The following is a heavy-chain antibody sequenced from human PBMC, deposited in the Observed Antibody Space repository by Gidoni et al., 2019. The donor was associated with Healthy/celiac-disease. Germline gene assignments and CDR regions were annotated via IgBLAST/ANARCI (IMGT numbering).Heavy chain of an antibody. CDR2: TRNKANSDTT. CDR1: GFTFRDHY. CDR3: ARTNYGDYIIDD. Sequence: EVQLVESGGGLVQHGGSMRLSCAASGFTFRDHYMDWCRQAPGKGREWVGRTRNKANSDTTEYAASVKGRFTTSRDDSKNSLYLQMNSLKTEDTAVYYCARTNYGDYIIDDWGQGTLVTVSS. J-gene: IGHJ4*02. V-gene: IGHV3-72*01. D-gene: IGHD4-17*01.